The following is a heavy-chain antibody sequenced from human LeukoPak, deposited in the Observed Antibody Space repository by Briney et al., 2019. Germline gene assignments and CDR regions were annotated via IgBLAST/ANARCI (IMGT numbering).Heavy chain of an antibody. V-gene: IGHV3-33*01. J-gene: IGHJ4*02. CDR1: GFTFSNYA. CDR2: IWYDGSKK. Sequence: GGSLRLSCAPSGFTFSNYAMHWVRQAPGKGLEWVAVIWYDGSKKYYADFVRGRFTISRDNSKNTLYLQMNSPRAEDTAVYYCARGTDSSWYLFNYWGQGTLVTVSS. D-gene: IGHD6-13*01. CDR3: ARGTDSSWYLFNY.